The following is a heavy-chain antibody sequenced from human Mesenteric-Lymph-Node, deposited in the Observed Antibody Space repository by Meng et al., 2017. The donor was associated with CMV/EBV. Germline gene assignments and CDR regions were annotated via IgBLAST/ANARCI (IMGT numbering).Heavy chain of an antibody. CDR2: IIPILGIA. CDR3: ARDNLNADCSSTSCYYYYYGMDV. V-gene: IGHV1-69*04. CDR1: GGTFSSYP. J-gene: IGHJ6*02. D-gene: IGHD2-2*01. Sequence: SVKVSCKASGGTFSSYPISWVRQAPGQGLEWMGRIIPILGIANYAQKFQGRVTITADKSTSTAYMELSSLRSEDTAVYYCARDNLNADCSSTSCYYYYYGMDVWGQGTTVTVSS.